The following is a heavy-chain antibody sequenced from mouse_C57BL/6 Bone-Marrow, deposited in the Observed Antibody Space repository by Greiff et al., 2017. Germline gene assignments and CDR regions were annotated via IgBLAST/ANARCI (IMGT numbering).Heavy chain of an antibody. D-gene: IGHD1-1*01. J-gene: IGHJ3*01. CDR1: GFTFSSYA. CDR2: ISDGGSYT. V-gene: IGHV5-4*01. Sequence: EVMLVESGGGLVKPGGSLKLSCAASGFTFSSYAMSWVRQTPEKRLEWVATISDGGSYTYYPDNVKGRFTISRDNAKNNLYLQMSHLKSEDTAMYYCARDEDYYGSSFAYWGQGTLVTVSA. CDR3: ARDEDYYGSSFAY.